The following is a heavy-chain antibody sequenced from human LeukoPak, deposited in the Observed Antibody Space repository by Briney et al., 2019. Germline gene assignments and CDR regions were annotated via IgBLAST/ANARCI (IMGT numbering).Heavy chain of an antibody. CDR2: IYHSGST. J-gene: IGHJ3*02. Sequence: SQTLSLTCTVSGGSISSGGYYWSWIRQPPGKGLEWIGYIYHSGSTYYNPSLKSRVTISVDTSKNQFSLKLSSVTAADTAVYYCASPYYYGSGSYLRLAAFDIWGQGTMVTVSS. V-gene: IGHV4-30-2*01. D-gene: IGHD3-10*01. CDR1: GGSISSGGYY. CDR3: ASPYYYGSGSYLRLAAFDI.